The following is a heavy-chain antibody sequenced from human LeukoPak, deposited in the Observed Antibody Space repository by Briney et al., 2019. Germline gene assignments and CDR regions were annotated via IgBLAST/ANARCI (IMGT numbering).Heavy chain of an antibody. Sequence: ASVKVSCKASGYTFTDYFIHWVRQAPGQGLEWRGWINPNIGDASYAQKFQDRVTMTRDRSINTAYMELSRLTSDDTAVYYCARMALDDGDSIGFDSWGQGTLVTVSS. D-gene: IGHD2-21*02. CDR1: GYTFTDYF. J-gene: IGHJ5*01. CDR2: INPNIGDA. V-gene: IGHV1-2*02. CDR3: ARMALDDGDSIGFDS.